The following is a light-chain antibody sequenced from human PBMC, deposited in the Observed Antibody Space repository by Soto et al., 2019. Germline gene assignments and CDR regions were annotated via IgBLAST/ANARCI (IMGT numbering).Light chain of an antibody. Sequence: QSVLTQPPLASGTPGQRVTISCSGSNSNIGGNTVSWYQQVPGTAPKLLIYTDNQRPSGVPRRFSGSKSDTSASLAINGLQSADEADYYCASWDDSLKGWLFGGGTQLTVL. CDR1: NSNIGGNT. V-gene: IGLV1-44*01. CDR3: ASWDDSLKGWL. CDR2: TDN. J-gene: IGLJ3*02.